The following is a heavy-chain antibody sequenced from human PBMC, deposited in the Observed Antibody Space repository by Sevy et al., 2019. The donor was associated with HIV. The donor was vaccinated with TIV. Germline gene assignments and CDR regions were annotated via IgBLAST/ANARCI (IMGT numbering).Heavy chain of an antibody. V-gene: IGHV4-34*01. CDR3: AIRKEYCSSTSCYWRYGMDV. J-gene: IGHJ6*02. D-gene: IGHD2-2*01. CDR1: GGSFSGYY. CDR2: INHSGST. Sequence: SETLSLTCAVYGGSFSGYYWSWIRQPPGKGLECIGEINHSGSTNYNPSLKSRVTISVDTSKNQFSLKLSSVTAADTAVYYCAIRKEYCSSTSCYWRYGMDVWGQGTTVTVSS.